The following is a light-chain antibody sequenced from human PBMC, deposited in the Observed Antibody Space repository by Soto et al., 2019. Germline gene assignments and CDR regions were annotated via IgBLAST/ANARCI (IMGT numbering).Light chain of an antibody. V-gene: IGLV2-14*03. CDR2: DVA. CDR1: SSDVGGSNF. J-gene: IGLJ1*01. CDR3: VSFTSSTTYV. Sequence: QSVLTQPASVSASPGQSITISCTGTSSDVGGSNFVSWYQQHPGKAPKLIIYDVATRPSGVSNRFSGSKSGSTASLIISRLQTEDEADYYCVSFTSSTTYVFGSGTKLTVL.